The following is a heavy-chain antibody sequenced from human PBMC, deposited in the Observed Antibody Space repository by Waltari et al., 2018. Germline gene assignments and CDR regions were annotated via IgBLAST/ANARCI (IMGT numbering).Heavy chain of an antibody. CDR3: ARGLWRSPSRGVIIY. D-gene: IGHD3-10*01. J-gene: IGHJ4*02. V-gene: IGHV1-8*01. Sequence: QVQLVQSGAEVKKPGASVKVPCKASGYTLASYDINRVRQTTGQGLEWMGWMNPNSGNTGYAQKFQGRVTMTRNTSISTAYMELSSLRSEDTAVYYCARGLWRSPSRGVIIYWGQGTLVTVSS. CDR1: GYTLASYD. CDR2: MNPNSGNT.